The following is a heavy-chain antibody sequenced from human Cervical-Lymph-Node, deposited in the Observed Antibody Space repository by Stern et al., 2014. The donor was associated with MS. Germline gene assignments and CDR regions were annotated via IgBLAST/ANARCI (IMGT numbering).Heavy chain of an antibody. CDR2: IYYGGVT. CDR1: GGSISSNY. CDR3: ARARHYHGTDV. D-gene: IGHD3-10*01. Sequence: VQLVESGPGLVKPSETLSLTCIVSGGSISSNYWTWIRQPPGKGLEWIGSIYYGGVTNSTPPRGGRVTISAGAPRTRFPLNLTSVTAADTAVYYCARARHYHGTDVWGQGTTVTVS. V-gene: IGHV4-59*08. J-gene: IGHJ6*02.